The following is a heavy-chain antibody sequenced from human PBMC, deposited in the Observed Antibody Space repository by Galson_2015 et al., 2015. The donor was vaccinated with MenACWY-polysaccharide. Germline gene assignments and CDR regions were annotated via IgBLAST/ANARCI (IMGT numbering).Heavy chain of an antibody. CDR1: GFTFSSYS. Sequence: SLRLSCAASGFTFSSYSMNWVRQAPGKGLEWVSSISSSSSYIYYADSVKGRFTISRDNAKNSLYQQMNSLRAEDTAVYYCARPMGGYSYGSHFYYFDYWGQGTLVTVSS. J-gene: IGHJ4*02. V-gene: IGHV3-21*01. CDR3: ARPMGGYSYGSHFYYFDY. CDR2: ISSSSSYI. D-gene: IGHD5-18*01.